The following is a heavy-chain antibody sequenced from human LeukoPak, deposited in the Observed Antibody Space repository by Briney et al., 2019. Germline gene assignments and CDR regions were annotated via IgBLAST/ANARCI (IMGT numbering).Heavy chain of an antibody. CDR1: GSSFTSYW. CDR2: IYPGDSET. D-gene: IGHD5-18*01. J-gene: IGHJ4*02. Sequence: GASLQISCKGSGSSFTSYWIGWVRQMPGKGLEWMGIIYPGDSETRYSPSFQGQVTISADKSISTAYLQWSSLKASDTAMYYCARLFAGYSYGFYFEYWGQGTLVTVSS. CDR3: ARLFAGYSYGFYFEY. V-gene: IGHV5-51*01.